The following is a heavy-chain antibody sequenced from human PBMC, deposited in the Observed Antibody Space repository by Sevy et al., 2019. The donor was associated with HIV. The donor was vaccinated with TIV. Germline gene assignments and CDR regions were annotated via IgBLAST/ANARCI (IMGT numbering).Heavy chain of an antibody. Sequence: GGSLRLSCAASGFTFSSYAMHWVRQAPGKGLEWVAVISYDGSNKYYADSVQGRFTISRDNSKNTLYLQMNSLRAEDPAVYYCARSYAFWSGYRTDYYYGMAVWGQGTTVTASS. CDR1: GFTFSSYA. CDR3: ARSYAFWSGYRTDYYYGMAV. J-gene: IGHJ6*02. D-gene: IGHD3-3*01. V-gene: IGHV3-30-3*01. CDR2: ISYDGSNK.